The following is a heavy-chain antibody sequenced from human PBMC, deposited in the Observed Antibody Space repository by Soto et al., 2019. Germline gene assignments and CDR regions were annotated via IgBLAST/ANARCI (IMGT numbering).Heavy chain of an antibody. CDR2: SIPIFGTA. V-gene: IGHV1-69*13. Sequence: GSSVKVSCKASGGTFSSYAICWVRQAPGQGLEWMGGSIPIFGTANYAQKFQGRVTITGDESTSTAYMELSSLRSEDTAVYYCARARPDYGGLQGIGFDPWGQGTLVTVSS. J-gene: IGHJ5*02. CDR1: GGTFSSYA. CDR3: ARARPDYGGLQGIGFDP. D-gene: IGHD4-17*01.